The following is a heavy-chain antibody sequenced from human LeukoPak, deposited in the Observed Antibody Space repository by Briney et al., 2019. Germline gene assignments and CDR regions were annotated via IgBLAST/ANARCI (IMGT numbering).Heavy chain of an antibody. J-gene: IGHJ6*03. CDR1: GFTFSSYG. Sequence: PGGSLRLSCAASGFTFSSYGMHWVRQAPGKGLEWVAFIRYDGSNKYYADSVKGRFTISRDNSKNTLYLQMSSLRVEDTARYYCARSPPYTAATGYYYYYMDVWGRGTTVTVSS. D-gene: IGHD6-13*01. CDR3: ARSPPYTAATGYYYYYMDV. V-gene: IGHV3-30*02. CDR2: IRYDGSNK.